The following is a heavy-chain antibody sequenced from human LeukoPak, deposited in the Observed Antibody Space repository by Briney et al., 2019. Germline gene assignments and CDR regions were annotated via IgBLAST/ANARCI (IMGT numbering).Heavy chain of an antibody. CDR1: GFTFSNAW. CDR3: STATLLWSGPQDPDEYYSLMDV. V-gene: IGHV3-15*01. J-gene: IGHJ6*03. D-gene: IGHD3-3*01. Sequence: GGSLRLSCAASGFTFSNAWMSWVRQAPGKGLEWVGPIKSKTDGGTMDYAGPVKVRLTTSADDSNNPLYLQMNRLNTEETAVYYCSTATLLWSGPQDPDEYYSLMDVWGKGTTVTVP. CDR2: IKSKTDGGTM.